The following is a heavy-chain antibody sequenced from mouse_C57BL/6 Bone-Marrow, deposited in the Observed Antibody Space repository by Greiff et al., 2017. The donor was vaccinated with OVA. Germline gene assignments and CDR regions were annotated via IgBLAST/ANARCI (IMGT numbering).Heavy chain of an antibody. CDR2: IDPETGGT. CDR3: TRYDYYGSTLAY. D-gene: IGHD1-1*01. Sequence: VQLQQSGAELVRPGASVTLSCKASGYTFTDYEMHWVKQTPVHGLEWIGAIDPETGGTAYNQKFKGKAILTADKSSSTAYMELRSLTSEDSAVYYCTRYDYYGSTLAYWGQGTLVTVSA. J-gene: IGHJ3*01. CDR1: GYTFTDYE. V-gene: IGHV1-15*01.